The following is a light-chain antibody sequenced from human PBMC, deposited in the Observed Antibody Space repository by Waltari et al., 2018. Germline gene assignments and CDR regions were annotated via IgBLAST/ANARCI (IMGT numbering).Light chain of an antibody. CDR3: QQSYSTPYT. V-gene: IGKV1-39*01. CDR2: GAS. Sequence: DIQMTQSPSSLSASVGDRVTITCRASQNIADYLNWYQEKPGEAPKLLIWGASSLQRGVPSRFSGSGSGTDFTLTISSLHPEDFATYYCQQSYSTPYTFGQGTELDNK. J-gene: IGKJ2*01. CDR1: QNIADY.